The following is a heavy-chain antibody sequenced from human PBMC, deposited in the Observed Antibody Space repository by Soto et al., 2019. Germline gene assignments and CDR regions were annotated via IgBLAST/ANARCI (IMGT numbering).Heavy chain of an antibody. CDR2: ISGSGGST. Sequence: EVQLLESGGGLVQPGGSLRLSCAASGFTFSSYAMSWVRQAPGKGLEWVSAISGSGGSTYYADSVKGRFTISRDHSKNTLYLQMTSWRAEAEGLYCCAKLLRPWLDCWGQGTLVTVSS. V-gene: IGHV3-23*01. CDR3: AKLLRPWLDC. J-gene: IGHJ4*02. D-gene: IGHD1-26*01. CDR1: GFTFSSYA.